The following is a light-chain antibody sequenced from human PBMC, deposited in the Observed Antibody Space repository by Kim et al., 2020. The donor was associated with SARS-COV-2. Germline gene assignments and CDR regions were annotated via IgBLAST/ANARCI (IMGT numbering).Light chain of an antibody. V-gene: IGKV3-20*01. Sequence: PGERATLSYRASQTVTSNYLAWYQQKPGQAPRLLIYGASSRATGISDRFSGSGSGTDFTLTISRLEPEDFAVYYCQQYGSSQATFGQGTKVDIK. CDR3: QQYGSSQAT. CDR2: GAS. CDR1: QTVTSNY. J-gene: IGKJ1*01.